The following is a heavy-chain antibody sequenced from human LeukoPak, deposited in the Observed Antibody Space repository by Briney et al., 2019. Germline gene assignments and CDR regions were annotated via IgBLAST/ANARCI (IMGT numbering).Heavy chain of an antibody. J-gene: IGHJ4*02. CDR1: GGSLSSGGYY. D-gene: IGHD6-6*01. Sequence: SETLSLTCTVSGGSLSSGGYYWSWIRQHPGKGLEWIGYIYYSGSTYYNPSLKSRVTISVDTSKNQFSLKLSSVTAADTAVYYCAREGNIPSSSADYWGQGTLVTVSS. CDR3: AREGNIPSSSADY. CDR2: IYYSGST. V-gene: IGHV4-31*03.